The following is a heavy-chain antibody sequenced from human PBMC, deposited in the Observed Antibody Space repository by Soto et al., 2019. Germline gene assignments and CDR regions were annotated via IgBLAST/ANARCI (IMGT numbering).Heavy chain of an antibody. CDR3: AKVIYDSTGPVIPFDY. CDR1: GYTFTSYG. V-gene: IGHV1-18*04. Sequence: ASVKVSCKASGYTFTSYGISWVRQAPGQGLEWMGWISAYNGNTNYAQKLQGRVTMTTDTSTSTAYMELRSLRSDDTAVYYCAKVIYDSTGPVIPFDYWGRGTLVTVSS. CDR2: ISAYNGNT. D-gene: IGHD3-22*01. J-gene: IGHJ4*02.